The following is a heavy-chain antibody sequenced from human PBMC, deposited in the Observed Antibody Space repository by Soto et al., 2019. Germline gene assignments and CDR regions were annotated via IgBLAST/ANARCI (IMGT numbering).Heavy chain of an antibody. D-gene: IGHD2-21*02. CDR2: LFNTGST. J-gene: IGHJ6*02. CDR1: GGSISGYY. V-gene: IGHV4-59*01. Sequence: PSETLSLTCTVSGGSISGYYWSWIRQPPGKGLEWFGFLFNTGSTVYNPSFESRVTISVDTSKNQFSLKLNFVTAADTAVFYCARDLWGYCGTDCYPLDVWGQGTTVTVS. CDR3: ARDLWGYCGTDCYPLDV.